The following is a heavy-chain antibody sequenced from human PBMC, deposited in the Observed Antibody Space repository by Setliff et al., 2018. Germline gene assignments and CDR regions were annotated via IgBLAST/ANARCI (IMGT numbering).Heavy chain of an antibody. CDR1: GGTFSSYA. CDR2: IIPILGIA. V-gene: IGHV1-69*10. D-gene: IGHD6-6*01. Sequence: SVKVSCKASGGTFSSYAISWVRQAPGQGLEWMGGIIPILGIANYAQKFQGRVTITADKSTSTAYMELSSLRSEDTAVYYCARDPGYSSSSAAFDIWGQGTMVTVSS. CDR3: ARDPGYSSSSAAFDI. J-gene: IGHJ3*02.